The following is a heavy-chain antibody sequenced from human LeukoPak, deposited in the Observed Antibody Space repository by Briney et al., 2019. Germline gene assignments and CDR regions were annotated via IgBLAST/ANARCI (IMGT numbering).Heavy chain of an antibody. J-gene: IGHJ4*02. CDR1: GGSISSYY. V-gene: IGHV4-59*01. Sequence: SETLSLTCTVSGGSISSYYWSWIRQPPGKGLEWIGYIYYSGSTNYNPSLKSRVTISVDTSKNQFSLKLSSVTAADTAVYYCARVSHYYDSSGPGYFDYWGQGTLVTVSS. CDR3: ARVSHYYDSSGPGYFDY. D-gene: IGHD3-22*01. CDR2: IYYSGST.